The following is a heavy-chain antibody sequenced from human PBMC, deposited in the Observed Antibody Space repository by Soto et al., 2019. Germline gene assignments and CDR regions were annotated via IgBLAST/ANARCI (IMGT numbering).Heavy chain of an antibody. CDR3: ARHTSSRDYGDFDY. J-gene: IGHJ4*02. V-gene: IGHV4-59*08. D-gene: IGHD3-3*01. CDR1: GGSISGYY. Sequence: SETLSLTCTVSGGSISGYYWSWLRQPPGKGLEYIGYVYYTGSTNYNPSLRSRVTISVDTSKNQFSLKLSSVTAADTAVYYCARHTSSRDYGDFDYWGQGTLVTVSS. CDR2: VYYTGST.